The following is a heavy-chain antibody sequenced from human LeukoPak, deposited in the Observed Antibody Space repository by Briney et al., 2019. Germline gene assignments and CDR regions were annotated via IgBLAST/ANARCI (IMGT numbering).Heavy chain of an antibody. V-gene: IGHV4-34*01. J-gene: IGHJ6*03. D-gene: IGHD3-10*01. Sequence: SETLSLTCAVYGGSFSGYYWSWIRQPPGKGLEWIGSIYYSGSTYYNPSLKSRVTISVDTSKNQFSLKLSSVTAADTAVYYCARHIGELFPYYYYYMDVWGKGTTVTISS. CDR2: IYYSGST. CDR1: GGSFSGYY. CDR3: ARHIGELFPYYYYYMDV.